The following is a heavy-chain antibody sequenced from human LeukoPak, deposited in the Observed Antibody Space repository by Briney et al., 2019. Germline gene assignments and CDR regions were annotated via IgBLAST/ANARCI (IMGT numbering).Heavy chain of an antibody. CDR2: ISSSGSTI. J-gene: IGHJ5*01. D-gene: IGHD6-19*01. CDR1: GFTSSRYS. V-gene: IGHV3-48*01. CDR3: ARESRGWYIDS. Sequence: PGGSLRLSCAASGFTSSRYSMNWVRQAPGKGLEWVSYISSSGSTIYYADSVKGRFTISRDNAKNSLYLHMNSLSAEDTAVHYCARESRGWYIDSWGQGTLVTVSS.